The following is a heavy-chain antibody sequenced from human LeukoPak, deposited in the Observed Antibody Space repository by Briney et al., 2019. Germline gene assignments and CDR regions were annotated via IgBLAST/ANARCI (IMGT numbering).Heavy chain of an antibody. Sequence: GGSLRLSCAASGFTFDDYATHWVRQAPGKGLEWVSLISGDGGSTYYADSVKGRFTISRDNSKNTLYLQMNSLRAEDTAVYYCAKGNDFWSGYHYYYYMDVWGKGTTVTVSS. CDR1: GFTFDDYA. V-gene: IGHV3-43*02. CDR2: ISGDGGST. J-gene: IGHJ6*03. CDR3: AKGNDFWSGYHYYYYMDV. D-gene: IGHD3-3*01.